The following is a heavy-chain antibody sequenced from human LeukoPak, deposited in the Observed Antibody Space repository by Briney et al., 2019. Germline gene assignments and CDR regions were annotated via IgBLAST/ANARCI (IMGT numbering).Heavy chain of an antibody. CDR3: ARHPRLVYDSSGFDY. CDR1: GGSISSSSYY. D-gene: IGHD3-22*01. V-gene: IGHV4-39*01. CDR2: IYYSGST. Sequence: PSETLSLTCTVSGGSISSSSYYWGWIRQPPGKGLEWIGSIYYSGSTYYNPSLKSRVTISVDTSKNQFSLKLRSVTAADTAVYYCARHPRLVYDSSGFDYWGQGTLVTVSS. J-gene: IGHJ4*02.